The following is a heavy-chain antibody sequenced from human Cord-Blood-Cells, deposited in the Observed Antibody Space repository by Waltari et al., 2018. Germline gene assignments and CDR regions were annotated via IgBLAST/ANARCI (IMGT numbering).Heavy chain of an antibody. Sequence: QLQLQESGPGLVKPSETLSLTCTVSGGSISSSSYFWGWIRQPPGKGLEWIGSIYYSGSTYYNPSLKSRVTISVDTSKNQFSLKLSSVTAADTAVYYCARSPSRFLEWLLGYFDYWGQGTLVTVSS. J-gene: IGHJ4*02. CDR2: IYYSGST. CDR3: ARSPSRFLEWLLGYFDY. V-gene: IGHV4-39*01. CDR1: GGSISSSSYF. D-gene: IGHD3-3*01.